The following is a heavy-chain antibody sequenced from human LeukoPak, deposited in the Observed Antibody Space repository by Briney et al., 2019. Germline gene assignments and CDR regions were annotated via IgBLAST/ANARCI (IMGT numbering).Heavy chain of an antibody. Sequence: PSETLSLTCTVSGGSISSSSYYWGWIRQPPGKGLEWVASIYYSGSTYYNPSLKSRVTMSVDTSKNQFSLKLSSLTAADTAVYHCARHTGTYFDYWGQGTLVTVSS. D-gene: IGHD3-10*01. V-gene: IGHV4-39*01. CDR2: IYYSGST. CDR1: GGSISSSSYY. J-gene: IGHJ4*02. CDR3: ARHTGTYFDY.